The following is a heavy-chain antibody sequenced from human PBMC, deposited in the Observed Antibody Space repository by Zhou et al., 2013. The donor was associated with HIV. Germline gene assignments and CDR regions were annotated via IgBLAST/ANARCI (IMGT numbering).Heavy chain of an antibody. V-gene: IGHV1-18*01. CDR3: ARDFDEEQQXVLDFQH. Sequence: QVQLVQSGPEMKKPGASVKVSCKASGYTFTNYGLTWLRQAPGQGFEFMGWISAYNGNTNYAQKFQDRVTMTTEASTSTAYLEIRTLRSDDTAVYYCARDFDEEQQXVLDFQHWGQGTLVTVSS. CDR1: GYTFTNYG. D-gene: IGHD6-13*01. J-gene: IGHJ1*01. CDR2: ISAYNGNT.